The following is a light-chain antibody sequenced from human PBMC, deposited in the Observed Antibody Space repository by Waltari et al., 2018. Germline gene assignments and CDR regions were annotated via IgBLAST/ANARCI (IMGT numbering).Light chain of an antibody. CDR2: RNN. Sequence: QSVLTQPPSASGTPGQRVTIPCSGNSPTIGSNYEYWYQQLPGTAPKLLIYRNNQRPSGVPDRFSGSKSGTSASLAISGLRSEDEADYYCAAWDDSLSGLYVFGTGTKVTVL. V-gene: IGLV1-47*01. CDR1: SPTIGSNY. CDR3: AAWDDSLSGLYV. J-gene: IGLJ1*01.